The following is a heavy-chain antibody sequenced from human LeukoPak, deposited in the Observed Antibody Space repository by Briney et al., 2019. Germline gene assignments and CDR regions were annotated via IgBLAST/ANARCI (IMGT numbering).Heavy chain of an antibody. V-gene: IGHV4-34*01. CDR1: GGSFSGYY. D-gene: IGHD6-19*01. Sequence: PSETLSLTCAVYGGSFSGYYWSWIRQPPGKGLEWIGEINHSGSTNYNPSLKSRVTISVDTSKNQFSLKLSSVTAADTAVYYCAGYSSGWYAGDYWGQGTLVTVSS. J-gene: IGHJ4*02. CDR3: AGYSSGWYAGDY. CDR2: INHSGST.